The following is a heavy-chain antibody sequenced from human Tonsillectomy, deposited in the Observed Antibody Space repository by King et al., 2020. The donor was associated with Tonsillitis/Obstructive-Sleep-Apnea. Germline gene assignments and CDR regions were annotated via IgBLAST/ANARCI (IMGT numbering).Heavy chain of an antibody. CDR1: GGSFSYYF. CDR3: ARGIPIFGVLITGSNSYMDV. CDR2: INHRGST. V-gene: IGHV4-34*01. Sequence: VQLQQWGAGLLKPSETLSLTCAVYGGSFSYYFWTWIRQPPGKGLEWIGEINHRGSTHYNPSLKSRVTISVDTSKNQVSLKVSSVNAADTAVYYCARGIPIFGVLITGSNSYMDVWGKGTTVAASS. J-gene: IGHJ6*03. D-gene: IGHD3-3*02.